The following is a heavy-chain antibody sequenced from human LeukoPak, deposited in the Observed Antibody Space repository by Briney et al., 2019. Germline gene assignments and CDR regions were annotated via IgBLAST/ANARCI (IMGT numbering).Heavy chain of an antibody. D-gene: IGHD3-16*01. CDR3: ARHEDWGWGSYTEHYFDY. CDR2: IYYSGST. J-gene: IGHJ4*02. V-gene: IGHV4-59*08. CDR1: GGSISSYY. Sequence: SETLSLTCTVSGGSISSYYWSWIRQPPGKGLEWIGYIYYSGSTNYNPSLKSRVTISVDTSKNQFSLKLSSVTAADTAVYYCARHEDWGWGSYTEHYFDYWGQGTLVTVSS.